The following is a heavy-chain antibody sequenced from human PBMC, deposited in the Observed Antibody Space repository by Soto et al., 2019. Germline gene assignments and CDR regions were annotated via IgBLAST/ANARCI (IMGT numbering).Heavy chain of an antibody. D-gene: IGHD6-13*01. CDR3: ASGQQIRMADI. Sequence: GGSLRLSCAASGFTFGSYAMTWVRQAPGKGLEWVSDISNSGDSTYYTDSVKGRFTISRDNADNSLHLQMNSLRVEDTAMYYCASGQQIRMADIWGQGTMVTVSS. J-gene: IGHJ3*02. V-gene: IGHV3-23*01. CDR1: GFTFGSYA. CDR2: ISNSGDST.